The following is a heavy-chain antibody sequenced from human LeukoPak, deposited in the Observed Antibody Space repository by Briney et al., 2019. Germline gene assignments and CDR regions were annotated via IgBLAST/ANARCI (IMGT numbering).Heavy chain of an antibody. D-gene: IGHD2-2*01. Sequence: SETLSLTCTVSGGPISSYYWSWIRQPPGKGLEWIGYIYYSGSTNYNPSLKSRVTISVDTSKSQFSLKLSSVTAADTAVYYCARDSRLSHFDYWGQGTLVTVSS. CDR1: GGPISSYY. CDR3: ARDSRLSHFDY. V-gene: IGHV4-59*01. J-gene: IGHJ4*02. CDR2: IYYSGST.